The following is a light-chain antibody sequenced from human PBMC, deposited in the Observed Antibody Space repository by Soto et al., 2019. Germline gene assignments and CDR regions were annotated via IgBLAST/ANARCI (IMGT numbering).Light chain of an antibody. Sequence: EIVLTQSPGTLSLSPGERATLSCRASQSVSSSYLVWYQQKPGQAPRLLIYGASIRATGIPDRFSGSGSGTDFTLTISRLEPEDFAVYYCQQYKTFGPGTKVEIK. V-gene: IGKV3-20*01. CDR2: GAS. J-gene: IGKJ1*01. CDR3: QQYKT. CDR1: QSVSSSY.